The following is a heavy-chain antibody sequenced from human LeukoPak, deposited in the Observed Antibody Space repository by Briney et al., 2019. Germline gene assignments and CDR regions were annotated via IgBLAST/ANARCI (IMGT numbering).Heavy chain of an antibody. Sequence: SETLSLTCTVSGGSISSYYWSWIRQPPGKGLEWIGYIYYSGSTNYNPSLKSRVTISVDTSKNQFSLKLSSVTAADTAVYYCASVKRLPWYSRTPGGVDCWGRGTLVTVSS. CDR1: GGSISSYY. D-gene: IGHD6-13*01. CDR2: IYYSGST. J-gene: IGHJ4*02. CDR3: ASVKRLPWYSRTPGGVDC. V-gene: IGHV4-59*01.